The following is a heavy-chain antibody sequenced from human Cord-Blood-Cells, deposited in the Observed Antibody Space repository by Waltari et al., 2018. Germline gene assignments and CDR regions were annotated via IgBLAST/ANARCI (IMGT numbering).Heavy chain of an antibody. D-gene: IGHD6-19*01. CDR2: INHSGST. Sequence: QVQLQQWGAGLLKPSETLSLTCAVYGGSFSGYYWSWIRQPPGKGLEWSGEINHSGSTNYNPALQRRVTISVDTSKNQFSLKLSSVTAADTAVYYCARGRRGAGDYWGQGTLVTVSS. J-gene: IGHJ4*02. CDR1: GGSFSGYY. CDR3: ARGRRGAGDY. V-gene: IGHV4-34*01.